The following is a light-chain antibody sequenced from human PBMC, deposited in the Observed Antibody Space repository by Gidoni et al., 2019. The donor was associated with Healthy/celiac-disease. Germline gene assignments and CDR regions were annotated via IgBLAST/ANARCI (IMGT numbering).Light chain of an antibody. V-gene: IGKV1-39*01. J-gene: IGKJ4*01. CDR1: QSISSY. CDR2: AAS. Sequence: DLQMTHSPSSLSASVGDRVTITGRASQSISSYLTWYQQTPGKAPKLLIYAASSLQSGVPSRCSGSGSGTDFTLTISSLQPEDFATYYCQQSYSTPRSFGGXTKVDIK. CDR3: QQSYSTPRS.